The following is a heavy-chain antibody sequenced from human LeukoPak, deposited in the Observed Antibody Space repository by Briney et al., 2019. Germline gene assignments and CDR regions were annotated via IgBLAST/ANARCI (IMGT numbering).Heavy chain of an antibody. J-gene: IGHJ4*02. CDR1: GYTFTAYY. D-gene: IGHD1-14*01. Sequence: ASVKVSCKASGYTFTAYYMHWVRQAPGQGLEWMGWINPNSGGTNYAQKFQGRVTMTRDTSISTAYMEVSRLRSDDTAVYYCATSIEAEIWYFDYWGQGTLVTVSS. CDR3: ATSIEAEIWYFDY. V-gene: IGHV1-2*02. CDR2: INPNSGGT.